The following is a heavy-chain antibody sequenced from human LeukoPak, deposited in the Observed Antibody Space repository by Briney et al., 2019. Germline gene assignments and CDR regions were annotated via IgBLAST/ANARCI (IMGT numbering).Heavy chain of an antibody. Sequence: GSLTLSCAASGFTFSSYRMSWVRQAPGKGLEWVANIKQDGSEKYYVDSVKGRFTISRDNAENSLYLQMNSLRAEDTAVYYCARDPTCYDFWSGYANYGMDVWGQGTTVTVSS. V-gene: IGHV3-7*01. CDR3: ARDPTCYDFWSGYANYGMDV. CDR1: GFTFSSYR. D-gene: IGHD3-3*01. CDR2: IKQDGSEK. J-gene: IGHJ6*02.